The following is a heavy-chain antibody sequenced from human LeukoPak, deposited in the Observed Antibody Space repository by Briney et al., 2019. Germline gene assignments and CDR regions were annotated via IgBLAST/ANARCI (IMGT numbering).Heavy chain of an antibody. CDR3: ARDLSSLTMIVVVTGGAFDI. V-gene: IGHV1-18*01. J-gene: IGHJ3*02. CDR1: GHTFTSYG. CDR2: ISAYNGNT. D-gene: IGHD3-22*01. Sequence: GASVKVSCKASGHTFTSYGISWVRQAPGQGLEWMGWISAYNGNTNYAQKLQGRVTITTDTSTSTAYMELRSLRSDDTAVYYCARDLSSLTMIVVVTGGAFDIWGQGTMVTVSS.